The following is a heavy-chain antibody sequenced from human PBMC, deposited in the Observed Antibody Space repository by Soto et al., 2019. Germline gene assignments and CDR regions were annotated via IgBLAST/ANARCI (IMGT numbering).Heavy chain of an antibody. CDR2: TVPDGSER. CDR3: ARDRGFRGFDL. V-gene: IGHV3-7*01. J-gene: IGHJ5*01. Sequence: EVQLVESGGGLVQPGGSLRLSCAASGFTFSDSWMNWVRQAPGKGLEWVASTVPDGSERYYVDSVKGRFTISRDNTKTSVYMEMNSLRVDDTAIYYCARDRGFRGFDLWGQGTLVTVSS. CDR1: GFTFSDSW.